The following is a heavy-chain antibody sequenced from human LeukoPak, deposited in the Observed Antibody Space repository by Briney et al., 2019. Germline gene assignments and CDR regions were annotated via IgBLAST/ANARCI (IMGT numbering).Heavy chain of an antibody. Sequence: PGGSLRLSCAASGFTFSSYSMNWVRQAPGKGLEWVSYISSSSSTIYYADSVKGRFTISRDNAKNSPYLQMNSLRAEDTAVYYCARDGVALDYWGQGTLVTVSS. D-gene: IGHD2-15*01. CDR1: GFTFSSYS. J-gene: IGHJ4*02. V-gene: IGHV3-48*01. CDR2: ISSSSSTI. CDR3: ARDGVALDY.